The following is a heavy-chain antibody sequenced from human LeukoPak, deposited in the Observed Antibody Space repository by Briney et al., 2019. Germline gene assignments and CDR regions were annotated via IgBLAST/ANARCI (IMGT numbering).Heavy chain of an antibody. D-gene: IGHD5-18*01. CDR3: ARHRLQLWFFDY. V-gene: IGHV4-39*01. CDR2: IYYGGST. J-gene: IGHJ4*02. CDR1: GGSISSTTYY. Sequence: PSETLSLTCTVSGGSISSTTYYWGWIRQPPGKGLEWIGSIYYGGSTSYNPSLKSRVTISVDTSKNQFSLKLSSVTAADTAVYYCARHRLQLWFFDYWGQGTLVTVSS.